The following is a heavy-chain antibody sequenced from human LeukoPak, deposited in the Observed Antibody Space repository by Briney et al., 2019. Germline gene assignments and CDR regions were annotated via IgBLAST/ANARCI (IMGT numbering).Heavy chain of an antibody. V-gene: IGHV1-69*04. D-gene: IGHD5-24*01. CDR3: ARDQIPPDLGGYNPDLYYYYYGMDV. CDR1: GGTFSSYA. J-gene: IGHJ6*02. CDR2: IIPIFGIA. Sequence: GASVKVSCKASGGTFSSYAISWVRQAPGQGLEWMGRIIPIFGIANYAQKFQGRVTITADKSTSTAYMELSSLRSEDTAVYYCARDQIPPDLGGYNPDLYYYYYGMDVWGQGTTVTVSS.